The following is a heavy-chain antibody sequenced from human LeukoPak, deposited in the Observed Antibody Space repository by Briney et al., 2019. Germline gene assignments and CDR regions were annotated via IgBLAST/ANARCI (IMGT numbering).Heavy chain of an antibody. J-gene: IGHJ6*02. Sequence: PSETLSLTCTVSGGSISSYYWSWIRQPPGKGLEWIGYIYYSGSTNYNPSLKSRVTISVDTSKNQFSLKLSSVTAADTAVYYCARAASNSSSWFHTTNYYYGMDVWGQGTTVTVSS. V-gene: IGHV4-59*01. D-gene: IGHD6-13*01. CDR3: ARAASNSSSWFHTTNYYYGMDV. CDR2: IYYSGST. CDR1: GGSISSYY.